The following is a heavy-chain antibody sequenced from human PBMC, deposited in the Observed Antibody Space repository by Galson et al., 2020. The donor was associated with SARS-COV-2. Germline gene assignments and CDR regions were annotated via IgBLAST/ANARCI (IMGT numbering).Heavy chain of an antibody. D-gene: IGHD2-2*01. Sequence: ASVQVSCKASGYTFTGYYMHWVRQAPGHGLEWMGRINPNSGGTNYAQKFQGRVTMTRDTSIITAYMELSRLRSDDTAVYYCAGEYQLLPNWFDPWGQGTLVTISS. CDR2: INPNSGGT. CDR3: AGEYQLLPNWFDP. V-gene: IGHV1-2*06. CDR1: GYTFTGYY. J-gene: IGHJ5*02.